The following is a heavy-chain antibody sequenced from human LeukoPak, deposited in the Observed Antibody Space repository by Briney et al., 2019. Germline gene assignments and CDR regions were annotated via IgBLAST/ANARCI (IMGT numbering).Heavy chain of an antibody. CDR2: IKPNSGVT. J-gene: IGHJ4*02. D-gene: IGHD5-18*01. Sequence: ASVKVSCKASRYTFTGYYMHWVRQAPGQGLEWMGWIKPNSGVTDYAQNFQGSVTMTRDTSISTPYVELSRLISDDTAVYYCARGTGEGYTYGRYYFDYWGQGTLVTVSS. CDR1: RYTFTGYY. V-gene: IGHV1-2*02. CDR3: ARGTGEGYTYGRYYFDY.